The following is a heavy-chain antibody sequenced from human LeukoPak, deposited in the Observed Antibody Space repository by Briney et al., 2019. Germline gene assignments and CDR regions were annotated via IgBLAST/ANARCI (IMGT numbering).Heavy chain of an antibody. J-gene: IGHJ4*02. D-gene: IGHD1-26*01. CDR2: IYYSGST. CDR3: AREPRIVGAITGY. Sequence: PSETLSLTCTVSGGSISSGDYYWSWIRQPPGKGLEWIGNIYYSGSTYYNPSLKSRVTISVDTSKNQFSLKLSSVTAADTAVYYCAREPRIVGAITGYWGQGTLVTVSS. V-gene: IGHV4-30-4*01. CDR1: GGSISSGDYY.